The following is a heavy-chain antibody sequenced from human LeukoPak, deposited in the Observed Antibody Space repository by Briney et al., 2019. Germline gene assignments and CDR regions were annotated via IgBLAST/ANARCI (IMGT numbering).Heavy chain of an antibody. J-gene: IGHJ4*02. D-gene: IGHD3-10*01. CDR2: ISGSGGST. CDR1: GFTFSSYA. CDR3: AKDLTMFRGVIIIGYFDY. Sequence: GGSLRLSCAASGFTFSSYAMSWVRQAPGKGLEWVSAISGSGGSTYYADSVKGRFTISRDNSKNTLYLQMNSLRAEDTAVYYCAKDLTMFRGVIIIGYFDYGGQGPLVTVS. V-gene: IGHV3-23*01.